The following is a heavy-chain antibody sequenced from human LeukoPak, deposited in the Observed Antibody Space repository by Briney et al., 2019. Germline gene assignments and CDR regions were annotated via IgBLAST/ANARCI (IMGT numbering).Heavy chain of an antibody. J-gene: IGHJ4*02. CDR1: GFTFDDYG. V-gene: IGHV3-20*04. CDR3: AISSGWTSFDY. CDR2: INWNVGST. D-gene: IGHD6-19*01. Sequence: GGSLRLSCAASGFTFDDYGMSWVRQAPGKGLEWVSGINWNVGSTGYADSVKGRFTISRDNAKNSLYLQMNSLRAEDTALYYCAISSGWTSFDYWGQGTLVTVSS.